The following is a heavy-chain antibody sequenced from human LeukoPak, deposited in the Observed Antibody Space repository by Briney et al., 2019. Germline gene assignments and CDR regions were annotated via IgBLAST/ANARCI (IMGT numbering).Heavy chain of an antibody. J-gene: IGHJ6*03. CDR1: GFTLSSYG. CDR2: IRGSGGST. Sequence: GSLRLSCAASGFTLSSYGISWVRQAPGKGLEGVSAIRGSGGSTYYADSVKGRFTISRDNSKNTLYLQMNSLRAEDTAVYYCAKDTYDFLYYYYYMDVWGKGTTVTVSS. D-gene: IGHD3-3*01. V-gene: IGHV3-23*01. CDR3: AKDTYDFLYYYYYMDV.